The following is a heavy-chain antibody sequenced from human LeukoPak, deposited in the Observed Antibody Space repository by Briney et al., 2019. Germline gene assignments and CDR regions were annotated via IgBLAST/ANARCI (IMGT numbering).Heavy chain of an antibody. CDR3: ARDISGWYLSCYFDF. D-gene: IGHD6-19*01. J-gene: IGHJ4*02. Sequence: SETLSLTCTVSGASISSNSYYWGWIRQPPGKGLEWIGSIYYSGSTYYTPSLKSRVTISLDTSKNQFSLKLNSVTAADTAVYYCARDISGWYLSCYFDFWGQGTLVTVSS. CDR1: GASISSNSYY. CDR2: IYYSGST. V-gene: IGHV4-39*07.